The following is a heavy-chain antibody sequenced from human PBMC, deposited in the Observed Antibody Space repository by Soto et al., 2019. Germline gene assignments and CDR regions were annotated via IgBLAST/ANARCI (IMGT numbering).Heavy chain of an antibody. CDR1: GFSSSSYA. D-gene: IGHD2-21*01. V-gene: IGHV3-48*03. Sequence: DVQVVETGGDLVQPGGSLRLSCAVSGFSSSSYAFNWVRQAPGRGLEWGSFISSRGSAIYYADSVEGRFTISRDNAQNSLFLQMASLRDEDTAVYYCVRLGFCDGATCNHYFYYYGMDVWGLGTTVVVSS. CDR3: VRLGFCDGATCNHYFYYYGMDV. J-gene: IGHJ6*02. CDR2: ISSRGSAI.